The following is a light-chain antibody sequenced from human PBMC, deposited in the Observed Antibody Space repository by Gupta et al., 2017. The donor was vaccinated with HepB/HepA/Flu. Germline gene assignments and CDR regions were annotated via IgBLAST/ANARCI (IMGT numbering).Light chain of an antibody. V-gene: IGKV3-20*01. CDR2: GAS. Sequence: IALTQSPGTLSLSPGERATLACTSSQSVSSSYLAWYQQQPGQAPTLLIYGASSRATGIPDRFRGSGFGTDFTLTISRLEPEDFAVYYCQHYGSSPCTFGQGTNLEIK. J-gene: IGKJ2*02. CDR3: QHYGSSPCT. CDR1: QSVSSSY.